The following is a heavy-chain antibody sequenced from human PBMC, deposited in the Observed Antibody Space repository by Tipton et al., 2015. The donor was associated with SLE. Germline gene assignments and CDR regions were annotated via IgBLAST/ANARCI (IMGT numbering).Heavy chain of an antibody. CDR2: ISAYNGNT. Sequence: VQLVQSGAEVKKPGASVKVSCKASGYTFTSYGISWVRQAPGQGLEWMGWISAYNGNTNYAQKLQGRVTMTTDTSTSTAYMELRSLRSDDTAVYYCASQGYCSGTGCPIGYFQHWGQGTLVTVSS. J-gene: IGHJ1*01. D-gene: IGHD2-2*01. CDR1: GYTFTSYG. CDR3: ASQGYCSGTGCPIGYFQH. V-gene: IGHV1-18*01.